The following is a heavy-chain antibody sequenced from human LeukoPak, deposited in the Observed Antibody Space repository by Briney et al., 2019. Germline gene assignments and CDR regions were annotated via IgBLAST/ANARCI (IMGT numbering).Heavy chain of an antibody. Sequence: SGRSLILSSAAPGASFDNYAKHWVRPAPVKSMEWVSGISWNSDNIGYADSVKGRFTISRDNAKNSLYLQMNSLRVEDTALYYCAKDYGWELLGGNFDYWGEGALVTVSS. CDR1: GASFDNYA. CDR3: AKDYGWELLGGNFDY. CDR2: ISWNSDNI. D-gene: IGHD1-26*01. J-gene: IGHJ4*02. V-gene: IGHV3-9*01.